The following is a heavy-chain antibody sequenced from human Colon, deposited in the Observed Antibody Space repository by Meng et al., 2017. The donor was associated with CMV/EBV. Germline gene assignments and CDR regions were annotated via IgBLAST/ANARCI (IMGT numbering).Heavy chain of an antibody. Sequence: GGSLRLSCAASGFTFSDYYMSWIRQAPGKGLEWVSYISASGGAFYYADSVKGRFTISRDNAKNSLYLQMNSLRAEDTAVYYCARVNGFLGWFDPWGQGMQVTVSS. CDR3: ARVNGFLGWFDP. D-gene: IGHD3-3*01. J-gene: IGHJ5*02. CDR2: ISASGGAF. CDR1: GFTFSDYY. V-gene: IGHV3-11*01.